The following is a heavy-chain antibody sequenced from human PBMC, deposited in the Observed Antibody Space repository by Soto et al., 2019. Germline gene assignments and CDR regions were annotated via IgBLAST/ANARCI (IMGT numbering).Heavy chain of an antibody. V-gene: IGHV4-4*02. D-gene: IGHD6-19*01. J-gene: IGHJ3*01. CDR1: GDSISSPKW. Sequence: QVQLQESGPGLVKPSGTLSLTCAVSGDSISSPKWWTWVRQPPGKGLEWIGDMLHSGTTNYNPSLKSRVTRSVDKSKNQFSLNLYSVTAADTAVYYCAYSPGWYRHDLWGLGTLVIVSS. CDR2: MLHSGTT. CDR3: AYSPGWYRHDL.